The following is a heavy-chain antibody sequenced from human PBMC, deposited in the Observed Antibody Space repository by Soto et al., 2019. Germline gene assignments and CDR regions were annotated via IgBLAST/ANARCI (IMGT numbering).Heavy chain of an antibody. V-gene: IGHV3-33*01. CDR2: ISPK. CDR1: GFSFRTYG. Sequence: QVQLVDSXXGLVQPGTSLRLSCAVSGFSFRTYGFHWVPQPPGKGLHWVAVISPKGHSDSVEGRFTISRDNSKDTLYLQMNNLRDEDTAVYYCARDDAFANENAFDLWGQGTKVTVSS. CDR3: ARDDAFANENAFDL. J-gene: IGHJ3*01. D-gene: IGHD1-1*01.